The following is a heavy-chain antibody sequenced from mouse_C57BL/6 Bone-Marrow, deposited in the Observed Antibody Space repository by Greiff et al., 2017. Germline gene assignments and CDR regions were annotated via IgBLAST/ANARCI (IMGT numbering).Heavy chain of an antibody. CDR1: GFNIKDDY. J-gene: IGHJ3*01. CDR3: TTYYGNSAWFAY. Sequence: EVQLQQSGAELVRPGASVKLSCTASGFNIKDDYMHWVKRRPEQGLEWIGWIDPENGDTEYASKFQGKATITADTSSNTAYLQLSSLTSEDTAVYYCTTYYGNSAWFAYWGQGTLVTVSA. D-gene: IGHD2-1*01. V-gene: IGHV14-4*01. CDR2: IDPENGDT.